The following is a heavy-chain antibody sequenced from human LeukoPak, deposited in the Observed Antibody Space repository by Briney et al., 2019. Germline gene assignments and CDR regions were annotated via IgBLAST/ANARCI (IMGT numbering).Heavy chain of an antibody. CDR1: GGSISSYY. V-gene: IGHV4-59*01. CDR3: ARAYSSSWYAYFDY. Sequence: PSETLSLTCTVYGGSISSYYWSWVRQPPGKGVEWNGYIYYSGSTNHNPSLKSRVTISAHTSKNQFSLKLSSVTAAHTAVYYFARAYSSSWYAYFDYSGQGTLVTVSS. CDR2: IYYSGST. D-gene: IGHD6-13*01. J-gene: IGHJ4*02.